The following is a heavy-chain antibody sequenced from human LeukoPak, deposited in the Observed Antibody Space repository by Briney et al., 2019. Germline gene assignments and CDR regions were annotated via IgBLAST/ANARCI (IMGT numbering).Heavy chain of an antibody. V-gene: IGHV4-59*01. CDR2: IYYSGTT. Sequence: SETLSLTCTVSGGSISTYYWSWIRQPPGKGLEWIGYIYYSGTTNYNPSLKSRVTISVDTSKNQFSLKLSSVTAADTAVYYCARGGGYSSGLSYWGQGTLVTVSS. D-gene: IGHD6-19*01. CDR3: ARGGGYSSGLSY. CDR1: GGSISTYY. J-gene: IGHJ4*02.